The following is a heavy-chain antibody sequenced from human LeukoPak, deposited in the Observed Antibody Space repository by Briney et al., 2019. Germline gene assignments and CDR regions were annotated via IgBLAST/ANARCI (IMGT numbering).Heavy chain of an antibody. CDR3: ALSPSRVVVGSIDY. CDR1: GFTFSSYA. J-gene: IGHJ4*02. Sequence: GGSLRLSCAASGFTFSSYAMSWVRQAPGKGLEWVSAISGSGGSTYYADSVKGRFTISRDNSKNTLYLQMNSLRAEDTAVYYCALSPSRVVVGSIDYWGQGTLVTVSS. CDR2: ISGSGGST. D-gene: IGHD2-15*01. V-gene: IGHV3-23*01.